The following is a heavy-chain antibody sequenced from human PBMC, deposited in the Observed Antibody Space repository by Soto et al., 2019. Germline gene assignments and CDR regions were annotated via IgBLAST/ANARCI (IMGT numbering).Heavy chain of an antibody. J-gene: IGHJ6*02. CDR2: INNAGTT. CDR3: VRENYYYGMDV. V-gene: IGHV3-66*01. CDR1: GFDASVNF. Sequence: EVQLVESGGTLVQPGGSLKLSCAASGFDASVNFMTWVRQAPGKGLEWVSSINNAGTTFYADSVKGRFTISRDDSKNTLFLQMNSLRVEDTAMYYCVRENYYYGMDVWGQGTAVTVSS.